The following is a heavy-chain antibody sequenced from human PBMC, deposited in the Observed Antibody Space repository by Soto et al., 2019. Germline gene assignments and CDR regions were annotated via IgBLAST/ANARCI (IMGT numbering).Heavy chain of an antibody. CDR1: GGSISSSSYY. J-gene: IGHJ4*02. Sequence: SETLSLTCTVSGGSISSSSYYWGWIRQPPGKGLEWIGSIYYSGSTYYNPSLKSRVTISVDTSKNQFSLKLSSVTAADTAVYYCASCLMITFGGVPVYWGQGTLVTVSS. CDR3: ASCLMITFGGVPVY. D-gene: IGHD3-16*01. CDR2: IYYSGST. V-gene: IGHV4-39*01.